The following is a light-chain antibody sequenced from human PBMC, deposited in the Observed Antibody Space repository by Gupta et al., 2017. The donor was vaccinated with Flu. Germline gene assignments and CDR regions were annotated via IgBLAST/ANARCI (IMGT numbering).Light chain of an antibody. CDR3: DPRYARSNNPLV. J-gene: IGLJ3*02. CDR1: SIRRGY. V-gene: IGLV3-19*01. CDR2: GEN. Sequence: TVTSTCKRDSIRRGYPRCYQQKPAQAASLLIYGENNRRSGSPDQFSGSTSGNTFALTITGAQADEEADYYCDPRYARSNNPLVFGGGTKLTVL.